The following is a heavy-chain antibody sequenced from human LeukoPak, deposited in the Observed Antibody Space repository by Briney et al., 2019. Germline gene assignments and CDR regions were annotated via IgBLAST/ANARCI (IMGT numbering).Heavy chain of an antibody. Sequence: PGGSLRLSCAASGFTFSSYAMSWVRQAPGKGLEWVSAISGNGVNTYYADSVKGRFTISRDNSKNTLYLQMNSLRAEDTAVYYCARVAETIYYGDYGDYWGQGTLVTVSS. CDR2: ISGNGVNT. D-gene: IGHD4-17*01. CDR3: ARVAETIYYGDYGDY. J-gene: IGHJ4*02. CDR1: GFTFSSYA. V-gene: IGHV3-23*01.